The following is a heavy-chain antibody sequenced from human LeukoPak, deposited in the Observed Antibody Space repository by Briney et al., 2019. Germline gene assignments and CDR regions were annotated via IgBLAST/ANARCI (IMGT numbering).Heavy chain of an antibody. D-gene: IGHD4-23*01. CDR1: GFTFSDPY. V-gene: IGHV3-11*04. CDR2: ISTSDRRV. Sequence: GGSLRLSCIGCGFTFSDPYMAWIRQRPGKGLEWLSYISTSDRRVYLADSVKGRFTVSRDDARKSLFLQMNSLRPDDTAVYYCARDRAVGASDSSVLCGPGTMVIVSS. CDR3: ARDRAVGASDSSVL. J-gene: IGHJ3*01.